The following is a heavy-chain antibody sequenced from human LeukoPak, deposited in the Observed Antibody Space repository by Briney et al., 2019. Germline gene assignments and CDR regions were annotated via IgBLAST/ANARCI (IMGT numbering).Heavy chain of an antibody. D-gene: IGHD5-12*01. CDR2: ISGSGSAT. J-gene: IGHJ4*02. Sequence: GGSLRLSCAASGFTFSNYAMSWVRQAPGKGLEWVSSISGSGSATYHADSVQGRFTISRDNAKNSLYLQMDSLRAEDTALYYCAKEPNKYSGYDYFDFWGQGTLVTVSS. CDR1: GFTFSNYA. CDR3: AKEPNKYSGYDYFDF. V-gene: IGHV3-23*01.